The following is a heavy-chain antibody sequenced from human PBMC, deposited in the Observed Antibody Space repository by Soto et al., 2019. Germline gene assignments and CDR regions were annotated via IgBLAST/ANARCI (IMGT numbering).Heavy chain of an antibody. CDR2: IYYSGST. CDR3: ARRGIACGGVDYVDY. V-gene: IGHV4-39*01. D-gene: IGHD2-15*01. Sequence: SETLSLTCTVSGGSISSSSYYWGWIRQPPGKGLEWIGSIYYSGSTYYNPSLKSRVTISVDTSKNQFSLKLSSVTAADTAVYYGARRGIACGGVDYVDYWGQGNLVT. CDR1: GGSISSSSYY. J-gene: IGHJ4*02.